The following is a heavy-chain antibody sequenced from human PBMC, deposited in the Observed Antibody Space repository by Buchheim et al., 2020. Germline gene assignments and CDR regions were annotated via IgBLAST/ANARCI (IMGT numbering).Heavy chain of an antibody. CDR1: SGSISSSDYY. CDR2: IHYTESA. V-gene: IGHV4-30-4*01. CDR3: VREGRGYSGYDYDY. Sequence: QVQLQESGPGLVKPSQTLSLTCNVTSGSISSSDYYWSWIRQPPGKALEYIGNIHYTESAYYNPSLKSRVTISKDTSRNQFSLNLNSVTAADTAVYYCVREGRGYSGYDYDYWGAGTL. J-gene: IGHJ4*02. D-gene: IGHD5-12*01.